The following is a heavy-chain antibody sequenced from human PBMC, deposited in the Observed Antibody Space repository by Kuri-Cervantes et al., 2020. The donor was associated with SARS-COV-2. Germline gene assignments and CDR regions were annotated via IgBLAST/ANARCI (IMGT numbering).Heavy chain of an antibody. D-gene: IGHD3-3*01. V-gene: IGHV3-21*01. Sequence: GGFLRLSCAASGFTFSSYSMNWVRQAPGKGLEWVSSISSSSSYIYYADSVKGRFTISRDNAKNSLYLQMNSLRAEDTAVYYCARGRDFWSGYQDSYYYYYYMDVWGKGTTVTVS. CDR1: GFTFSSYS. CDR2: ISSSSSYI. J-gene: IGHJ6*03. CDR3: ARGRDFWSGYQDSYYYYYYMDV.